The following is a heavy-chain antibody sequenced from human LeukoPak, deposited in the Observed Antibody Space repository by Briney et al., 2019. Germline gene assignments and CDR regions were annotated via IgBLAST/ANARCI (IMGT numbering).Heavy chain of an antibody. CDR2: ISYDGSNK. V-gene: IGHV3-30-3*01. J-gene: IGHJ4*02. CDR1: GFTFSSYA. CDR3: ARDLEWYGGYASTFDY. D-gene: IGHD5-12*01. Sequence: GGSLRLSCAASGFTFSSYAMHWVRQAPGKGLEWVAVISYDGSNKYYADSVKGRFTISRDNSKNTLYLQMNSLRAEDTAVYYCARDLEWYGGYASTFDYWGQGTLVTVSS.